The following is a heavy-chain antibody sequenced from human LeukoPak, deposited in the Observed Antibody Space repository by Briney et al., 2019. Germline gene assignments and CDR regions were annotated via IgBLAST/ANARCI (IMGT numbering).Heavy chain of an antibody. J-gene: IGHJ4*02. Sequence: GGSLRLSCSASGFTFSTYSMTWVRQAPGKGVQWVSPISGNGGDTYYADSVKGRFTISRDNSKNTLYLQMNSLRAEDTAVYYCAKDLGGEGGSGFPGYWGQGTLVTVFS. D-gene: IGHD3-10*01. CDR1: GFTFSTYS. V-gene: IGHV3-23*01. CDR2: ISGNGGDT. CDR3: AKDLGGEGGSGFPGY.